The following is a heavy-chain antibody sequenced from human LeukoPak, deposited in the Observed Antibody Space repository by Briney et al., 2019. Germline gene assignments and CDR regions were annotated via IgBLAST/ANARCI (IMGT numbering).Heavy chain of an antibody. Sequence: SETLSLTCTVSGGSISSYYWSWIRQPPGKGLEWIGYIYYSGSTNYNPSLKSRVTISVDTSKNQFSLKLSSVTAADTAVYYCASQGGYSYGLFDYWGQGTLVTVCS. V-gene: IGHV4-59*08. CDR2: IYYSGST. CDR3: ASQGGYSYGLFDY. D-gene: IGHD5-18*01. J-gene: IGHJ4*02. CDR1: GGSISSYY.